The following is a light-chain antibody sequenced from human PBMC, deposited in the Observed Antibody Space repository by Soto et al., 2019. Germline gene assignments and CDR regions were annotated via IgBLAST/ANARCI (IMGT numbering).Light chain of an antibody. J-gene: IGLJ1*01. CDR1: SSNIGAGYD. Sequence: QSVLTQPPSVSGAPGQRVTISCTGSSSNIGAGYDVHWYQQLPGTAPKLLIYGNSNRPSGVPDQFSGSKSGTSASLVITGLQAEDEADYYCISYRGSDTSYVFGTGTKLTVL. CDR3: ISYRGSDTSYV. CDR2: GNS. V-gene: IGLV1-40*01.